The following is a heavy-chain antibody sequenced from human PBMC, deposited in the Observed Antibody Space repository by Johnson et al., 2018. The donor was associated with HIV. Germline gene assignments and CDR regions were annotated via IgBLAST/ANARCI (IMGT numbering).Heavy chain of an antibody. CDR2: IKQDGSEK. D-gene: IGHD3-22*01. J-gene: IGHJ3*02. Sequence: VQLVESAGGLVQPAGSLRLSCAASGFTFSSYWMSWVRQAPGKGLEWVANIKQDGSEKYYVDSVKGRFTISRDNAKNSLYLQMNSLRAEDTAVYYCAKVEGESRGAFDIWGQGTMVTVSS. V-gene: IGHV3-7*02. CDR3: AKVEGESRGAFDI. CDR1: GFTFSSYW.